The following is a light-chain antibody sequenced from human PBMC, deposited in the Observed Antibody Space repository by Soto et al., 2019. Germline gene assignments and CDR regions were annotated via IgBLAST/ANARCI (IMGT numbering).Light chain of an antibody. CDR2: DVS. CDR3: CSYAGSYTLV. V-gene: IGLV2-11*01. J-gene: IGLJ2*01. CDR1: SSDVGGYNY. Sequence: QAVVTQPRSVSGSPGQSVTISCTGTSSDVGGYNYVSWYQQHPGKAPKVMIYDVSKRPSGVPDRFSGSKSDNTASLTISGLQAEDEADYYCCSYAGSYTLVFGGGTKLTVL.